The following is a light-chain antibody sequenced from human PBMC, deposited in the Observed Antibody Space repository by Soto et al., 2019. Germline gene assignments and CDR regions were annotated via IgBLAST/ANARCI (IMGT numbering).Light chain of an antibody. CDR3: QQLWTYPLT. Sequence: DTQLTQSPSFLSASVGDRVTITCRASQDVSRSVGWYQQKPGKAPKLLISAASTLHSGVPSRFSGNGSGTDFTLTISSLQPEDFATYYCQQLWTYPLTFGGGTKVEI. J-gene: IGKJ4*01. CDR1: QDVSRS. V-gene: IGKV1-9*01. CDR2: AAS.